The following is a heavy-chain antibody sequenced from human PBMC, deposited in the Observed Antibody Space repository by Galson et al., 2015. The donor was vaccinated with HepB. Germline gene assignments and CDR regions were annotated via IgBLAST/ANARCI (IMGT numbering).Heavy chain of an antibody. D-gene: IGHD6-13*01. CDR2: IYWDDNK. J-gene: IGHJ4*02. CDR1: GFSLKTTTMG. CDR3: VRSRDAAGTGSPE. V-gene: IGHV2-5*02. Sequence: PALVKPTQTLTLTCTFSGFSLKTTTMGVGWVRQPPGKALEWLAVIYWDDNKRYSPSLKTRLSITKDTSENRVVLTMTDMNPLDTAAYLGVRSRDAAGTGSPEGGQGARVTVSS.